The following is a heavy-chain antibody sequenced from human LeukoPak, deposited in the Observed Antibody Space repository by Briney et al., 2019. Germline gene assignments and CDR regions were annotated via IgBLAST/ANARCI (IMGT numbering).Heavy chain of an antibody. V-gene: IGHV5-51*01. CDR2: IYPGDSDT. J-gene: IGHJ4*02. CDR1: GYNFANSW. Sequence: GESLKISCKGSGYNFANSWIGWVRQMPGKGLEWMGIIYPGDSDTRYSPSFQGQVSISVDKSVSTTYLQWSSLKVSDTAMYYCARQYGRPFDYWGQGTLVTASS. CDR3: ARQYGRPFDY. D-gene: IGHD4-17*01.